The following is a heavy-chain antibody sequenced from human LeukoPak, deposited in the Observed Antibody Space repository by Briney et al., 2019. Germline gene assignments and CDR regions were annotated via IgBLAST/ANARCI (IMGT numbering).Heavy chain of an antibody. CDR2: ISYDGSNK. Sequence: GGSLRLSCAASGFTFSSYAMHWVRQAPGKGLEWVAVISYDGSNKYYADSVKGRFTISRDNSKNTLYLQMNSLRAEDTAVYYCARPSYYYDSSGAFDIWGQGTTVTVSS. CDR1: GFTFSSYA. J-gene: IGHJ3*02. D-gene: IGHD3-22*01. CDR3: ARPSYYYDSSGAFDI. V-gene: IGHV3-30-3*01.